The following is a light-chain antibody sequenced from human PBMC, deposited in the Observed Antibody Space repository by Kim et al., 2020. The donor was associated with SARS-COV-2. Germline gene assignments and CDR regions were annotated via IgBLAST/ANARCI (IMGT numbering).Light chain of an antibody. Sequence: EIVLTQSPGTLSLSPGERATLSCRASQTISSSYLAWYQQKPGQAPRLLMYGASSRATGIPDRFSGSGSGTDLTLTISRLEPEDFAVYYCQQYGSPWTFGQGTKVDIK. CDR2: GAS. CDR3: QQYGSPWT. J-gene: IGKJ1*01. CDR1: QTISSSY. V-gene: IGKV3-20*01.